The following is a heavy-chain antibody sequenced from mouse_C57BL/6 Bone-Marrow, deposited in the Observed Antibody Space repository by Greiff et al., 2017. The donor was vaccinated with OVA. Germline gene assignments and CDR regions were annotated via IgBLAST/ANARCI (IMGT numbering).Heavy chain of an antibody. CDR1: GYTFTSYW. J-gene: IGHJ1*03. CDR2: IDPSDSYT. Sequence: QVQLQQPGAELVKPGASVKLSCTASGYTFTSYWMQWVKQRPGQGLEWIGEIDPSDSYTNYNQKFKGKATLTVDTSSSTAYMQLSSLTSEDSAVYNCAGRGWEWYFHVWGTGTAVTVSA. V-gene: IGHV1-50*01. D-gene: IGHD1-1*02. CDR3: AGRGWEWYFHV.